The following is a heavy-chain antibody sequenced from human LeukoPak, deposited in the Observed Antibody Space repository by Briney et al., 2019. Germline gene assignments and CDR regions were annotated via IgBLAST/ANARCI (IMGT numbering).Heavy chain of an antibody. J-gene: IGHJ4*02. CDR3: ARRLKLSSSWAYFDY. CDR1: GGSISGYY. Sequence: SETLSLTCTVSGGSISGYYWGWIRQPPGKGLEWIGYVFSSGGTNYNASLRSRLTISVETSKNQFSLKLTSVTAADTAVYYCARRLKLSSSWAYFDYWGQGTPVTVSS. D-gene: IGHD6-13*01. CDR2: VFSSGGT. V-gene: IGHV4-59*08.